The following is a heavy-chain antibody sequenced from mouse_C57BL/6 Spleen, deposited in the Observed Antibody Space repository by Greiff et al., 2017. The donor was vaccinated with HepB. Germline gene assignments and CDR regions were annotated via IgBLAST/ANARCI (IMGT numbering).Heavy chain of an antibody. CDR3: ARSDDYDGFAY. CDR2: INPYNGGT. D-gene: IGHD2-4*01. V-gene: IGHV1-19*01. Sequence: EVKLQQSGPVLVKPGASVKMSCKASGYTFTDYYMNWVKQSHGKSLEWIGVINPYNGGTSYNQKFKGKATLTVDKSSSTAYMELNSLTSEDSAVYYCARSDDYDGFAYWGQGTLVTVSA. J-gene: IGHJ3*01. CDR1: GYTFTDYY.